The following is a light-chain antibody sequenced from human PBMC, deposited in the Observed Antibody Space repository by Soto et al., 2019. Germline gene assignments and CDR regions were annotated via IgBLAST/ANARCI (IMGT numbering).Light chain of an antibody. Sequence: IQMAQAPSTLSASVGDSVTISCRASQNIDSWLAWYQQKPGKAPKPLIYDVSTLDSGVPPRFSGSASGTEFTLTINNLESDDCPTYYCQQYHRYDTFCQGTKVDI. CDR3: QQYHRYDT. V-gene: IGKV1-5*01. CDR2: DVS. CDR1: QNIDSW. J-gene: IGKJ1*01.